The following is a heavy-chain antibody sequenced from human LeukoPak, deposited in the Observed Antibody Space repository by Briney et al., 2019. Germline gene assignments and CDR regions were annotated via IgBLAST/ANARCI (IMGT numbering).Heavy chain of an antibody. D-gene: IGHD3-22*01. CDR1: GGSISSGDYY. J-gene: IGHJ5*02. CDR3: ARVGGDYYDSSGYYPPIDP. CDR2: IYYSGST. Sequence: PSETLSLTCTVSGGSISSGDYYWSWIRQPPGKGLEWIGYIYYSGSTYYNPSLKSRVTISVATSKNQFSLKLSSVTAADTAVYYCARVGGDYYDSSGYYPPIDPWGQGTLVTVSS. V-gene: IGHV4-30-4*08.